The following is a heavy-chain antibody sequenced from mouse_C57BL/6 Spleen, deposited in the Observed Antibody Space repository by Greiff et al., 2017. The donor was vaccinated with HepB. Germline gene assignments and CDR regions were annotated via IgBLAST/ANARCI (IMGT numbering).Heavy chain of an antibody. CDR3: ARSLSRRYAMDY. CDR2: INPSNGGT. D-gene: IGHD1-1*01. J-gene: IGHJ4*01. Sequence: VQLQQPGTELVKPGASVKLSCKASGYTFTSFWMHWVKQRPGQGLEWIGNINPSNGGTNYNEKFKSKATLTVDKSSSTAYMQLSSLTSEDSAVYYCARSLSRRYAMDYWGQGTSVTVSS. V-gene: IGHV1-53*01. CDR1: GYTFTSFW.